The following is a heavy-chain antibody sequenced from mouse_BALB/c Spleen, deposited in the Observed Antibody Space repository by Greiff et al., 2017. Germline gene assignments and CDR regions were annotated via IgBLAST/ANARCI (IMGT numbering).Heavy chain of an antibody. CDR3: TRGTGTPWFAY. Sequence: EVKLQESGGGLVQPGGSMKLSCVASGFTFSSYWMSWVRQSPEKGLEWVAEIRLKSDNYATHYAESVKGKFTISRDDSKSRLYLQMNSLRAEDTGIYYCTRGTGTPWFAYWGQGTLVTVSA. V-gene: IGHV6-6*02. CDR1: GFTFSSYW. CDR2: IRLKSDNYAT. J-gene: IGHJ3*01. D-gene: IGHD4-1*01.